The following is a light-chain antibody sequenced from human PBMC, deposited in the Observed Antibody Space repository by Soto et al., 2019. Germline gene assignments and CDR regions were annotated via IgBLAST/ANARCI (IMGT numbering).Light chain of an antibody. Sequence: DLQMTQSPSSLSASVGDRVTITCRASQDISNSLAWYQQKPGKVPKVLIYATSILHSGVPARFSGSGSGKDLALNISSLQPEDVATYSCQNTNSAPLTFGGGTKVEI. V-gene: IGKV1-27*01. CDR1: QDISNS. CDR3: QNTNSAPLT. J-gene: IGKJ4*01. CDR2: ATS.